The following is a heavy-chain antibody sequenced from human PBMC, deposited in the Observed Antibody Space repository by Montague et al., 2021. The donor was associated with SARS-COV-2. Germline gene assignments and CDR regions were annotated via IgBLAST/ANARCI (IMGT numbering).Heavy chain of an antibody. V-gene: IGHV4-39*01. CDR2: IYYSGST. Sequence: SETLSLTCTVSGGSTSSSSYYWGWIRQPPGKGLEWIGYIYYSGSTYYNPSLKSRVTISVDTSKNQFSLKLSSVTAADTAVYYCARQPTRGITIFGVITDHGMDVWGQGTTVTVSS. J-gene: IGHJ6*02. CDR3: ARQPTRGITIFGVITDHGMDV. D-gene: IGHD3-3*01. CDR1: GGSTSSSSYY.